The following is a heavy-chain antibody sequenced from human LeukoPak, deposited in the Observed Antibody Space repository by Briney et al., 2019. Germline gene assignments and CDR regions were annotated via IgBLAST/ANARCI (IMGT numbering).Heavy chain of an antibody. CDR1: GFTFSTNA. V-gene: IGHV3-23*01. CDR2: ISGSGAST. J-gene: IGHJ4*02. CDR3: TRRAGGNLYDLDN. Sequence: GGSLRLSCLTSGFTFSTNAMSWVRQAPGKGLEWISGISGSGASTYYADSVTGRFTISRDNSRNTLYLQMNSLRAEDTAVYYCTRRAGGNLYDLDNWGQGTLVTVSS. D-gene: IGHD2-8*02.